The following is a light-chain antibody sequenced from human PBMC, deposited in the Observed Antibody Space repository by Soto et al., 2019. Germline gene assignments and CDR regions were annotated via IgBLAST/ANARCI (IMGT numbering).Light chain of an antibody. CDR1: QSVSSY. J-gene: IGKJ4*01. Sequence: EIVLTQSPATLSLSPGERATLSCRASQSVSSYLAWYQQKPGQAPRLLIYDVSNRATGIPARFSGSGSGTDSTLTISSLAPEDFAVYYCQQRSSWPVTVGGGTKVEVK. V-gene: IGKV3-11*01. CDR2: DVS. CDR3: QQRSSWPVT.